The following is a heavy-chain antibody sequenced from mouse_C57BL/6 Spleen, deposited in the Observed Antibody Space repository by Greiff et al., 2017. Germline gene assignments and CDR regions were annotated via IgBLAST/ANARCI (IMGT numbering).Heavy chain of an antibody. CDR3: ARGIVTTGFDV. CDR2: IDPSDSET. J-gene: IGHJ1*03. Sequence: VQLQQPGAELVRPGSSVKLSCKASGYTFTSYWMHWVKQRPIQGLEWIGNIDPSDSETHYNQKFKDKATLTVDKSSSTAYMQLSSLTSEDSAVYYCARGIVTTGFDVWGTGTTVTVSS. D-gene: IGHD2-3*01. CDR1: GYTFTSYW. V-gene: IGHV1-52*01.